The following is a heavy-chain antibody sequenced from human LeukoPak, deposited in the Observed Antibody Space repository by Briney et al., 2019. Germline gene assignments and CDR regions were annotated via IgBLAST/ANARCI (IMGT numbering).Heavy chain of an antibody. CDR3: ARLFYYGSRAFDI. D-gene: IGHD3-10*01. CDR2: IYPSDSDT. Sequence: GESLKISCKGSGYSFKTYWIGWVRQMPGKGLEWMGIIYPSDSDTRYSPSFQGQVTISADKSISTAYLQWSSLKASDTAIYYCARLFYYGSRAFDIWDQGTMVTVSS. J-gene: IGHJ3*02. CDR1: GYSFKTYW. V-gene: IGHV5-51*01.